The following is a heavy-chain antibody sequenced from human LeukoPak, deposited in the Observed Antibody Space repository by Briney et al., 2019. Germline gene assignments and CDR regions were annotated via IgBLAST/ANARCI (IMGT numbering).Heavy chain of an antibody. Sequence: GGSLRLSCATSGFTFSNYGMHWVRQAPGKGLEWVAFVRYDGGGKKYADSVKGRLSISRDNSKNTLYLEMNSLKSEDTAIYYCVKDSGRVTIFGVLIPLGYWGQGTLVTVSS. CDR1: GFTFSNYG. CDR2: VRYDGGGK. J-gene: IGHJ4*02. D-gene: IGHD3-3*01. V-gene: IGHV3-30*02. CDR3: VKDSGRVTIFGVLIPLGY.